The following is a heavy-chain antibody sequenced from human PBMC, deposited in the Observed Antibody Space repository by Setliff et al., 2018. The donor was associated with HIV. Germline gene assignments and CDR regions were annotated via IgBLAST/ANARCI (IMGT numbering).Heavy chain of an antibody. V-gene: IGHV4-39*07. Sequence: SETLSLTCTVSGGSISSSSYYWGWIRQPPGKGLEWVGSIYYSGSTHYNPSLKSRVTISVDTSKNQFSLKLSSVTAADTAVYYCANSPYYYDSSGYSYFDYWGQGTLVTVSS. D-gene: IGHD3-22*01. J-gene: IGHJ4*02. CDR1: GGSISSSSYY. CDR3: ANSPYYYDSSGYSYFDY. CDR2: IYYSGST.